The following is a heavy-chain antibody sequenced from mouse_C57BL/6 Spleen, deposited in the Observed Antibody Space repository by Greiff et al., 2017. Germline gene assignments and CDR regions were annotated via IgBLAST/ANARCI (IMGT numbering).Heavy chain of an antibody. V-gene: IGHV1-19*01. CDR3: ARNWDSRYYFDY. Sequence: VQLQQSGPVLVKPGASVKMSCKASGYTFTDYYMNWVKQSHGKSLEWIGVINPYNGGTSYNQQFKGKATLTVDKSSSTAYMELNSLTSEDSAVYYCARNWDSRYYFDYWGQGTTRTVSS. CDR2: INPYNGGT. J-gene: IGHJ2*01. D-gene: IGHD4-1*01. CDR1: GYTFTDYY.